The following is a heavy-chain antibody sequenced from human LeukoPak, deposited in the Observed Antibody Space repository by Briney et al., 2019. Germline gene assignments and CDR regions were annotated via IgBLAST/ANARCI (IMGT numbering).Heavy chain of an antibody. Sequence: GGSLRLSCAASGFTFSSYGLSWVRQAPGKGLEWVSSLNGGGGKSNYADSVKGRFTISRDNSKNTLYLQMNSLRAEDTAVYYCAKDRRAGSYDYWGQGTLVTVSS. CDR3: AKDRRAGSYDY. V-gene: IGHV3-23*01. D-gene: IGHD3-10*01. CDR2: LNGGGGKS. J-gene: IGHJ4*02. CDR1: GFTFSSYG.